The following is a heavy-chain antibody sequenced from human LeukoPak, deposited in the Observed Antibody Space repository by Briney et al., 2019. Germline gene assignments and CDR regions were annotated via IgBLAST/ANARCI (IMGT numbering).Heavy chain of an antibody. CDR2: LSNTGNI. V-gene: IGHV3-48*01. D-gene: IGHD3-10*02. CDR3: ARRGDSPMIGDH. Sequence: GGSLRLSCAASGFTFSSYGMNWVRHAPGEGLEWLSYLSNTGNIHYARSVKGRFTISRDNAKSSLYLQMDGLRAEDTAVYYCARRGDSPMIGDHWGQGILVTVAS. CDR1: GFTFSSYG. J-gene: IGHJ4*02.